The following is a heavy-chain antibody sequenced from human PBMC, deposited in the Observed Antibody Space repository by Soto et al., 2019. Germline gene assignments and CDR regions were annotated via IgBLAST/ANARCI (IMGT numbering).Heavy chain of an antibody. CDR3: ARDAPNYYFDY. D-gene: IGHD1-1*01. CDR2: ISNDGNNK. CDR1: GFTFSSYA. J-gene: IGHJ4*02. V-gene: IGHV3-30-3*01. Sequence: QVQLVESGGGVVQPELSPILSCAASGFTFSSYAMHWVRQAPGKGLEWVAFISNDGNNKHYADSVEGRFTISRDNSKNTLYLQMDSLRSEDTAVFYCARDAPNYYFDYWGQGTLVTVSS.